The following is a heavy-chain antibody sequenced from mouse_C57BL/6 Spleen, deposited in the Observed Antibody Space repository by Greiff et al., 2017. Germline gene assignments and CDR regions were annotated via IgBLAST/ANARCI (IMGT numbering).Heavy chain of an antibody. CDR3: TRDPFITTVVEGFAY. CDR2: IDPETGGT. CDR1: GYTFTDYE. V-gene: IGHV1-15*01. D-gene: IGHD1-1*01. Sequence: VQLQQSGAELVRPGASVTLSCKASGYTFTDYEMHWVKQTPVHGLVWIGAIDPETGGTAYNQKFKGKAILTADKSSSTAYMELRSLTSEDSAVYCCTRDPFITTVVEGFAYWGQGTLVTVSA. J-gene: IGHJ3*01.